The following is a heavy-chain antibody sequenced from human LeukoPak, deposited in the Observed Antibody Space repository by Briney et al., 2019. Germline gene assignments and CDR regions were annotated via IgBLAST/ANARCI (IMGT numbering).Heavy chain of an antibody. D-gene: IGHD1-7*01. V-gene: IGHV4-59*01. Sequence: SETLSLTCTVSGGSINSCYWSWIRQPPGKGLEWIGYIYYSGSTNYNPSLKSRVTISVDTSKNQFSLKLSSVTAADTAVYYCARAQYIWNSGLNYYFDYWGQGTLVTVSS. CDR3: ARAQYIWNSGLNYYFDY. CDR1: GGSINSCY. J-gene: IGHJ4*02. CDR2: IYYSGST.